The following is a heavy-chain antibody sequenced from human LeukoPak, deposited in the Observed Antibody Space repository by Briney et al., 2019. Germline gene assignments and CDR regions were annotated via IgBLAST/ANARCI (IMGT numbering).Heavy chain of an antibody. CDR1: GFTFSNAW. V-gene: IGHV3-15*01. J-gene: IGHJ4*02. D-gene: IGHD6-13*01. CDR2: IKSKTDGGTT. CDR3: TVRIAAAGTGD. Sequence: GGSLRLSCAASGFTFSNAWMSWVRQAPGKGLEWVGRIKSKTDGGTTDYAAPVKGRFTISRDDSKNTLHLQMNSLKTEDTAVYYCTVRIAAAGTGDWGQGTLVTVSS.